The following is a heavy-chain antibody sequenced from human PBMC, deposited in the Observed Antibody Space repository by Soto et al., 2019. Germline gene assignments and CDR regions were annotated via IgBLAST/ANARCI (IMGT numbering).Heavy chain of an antibody. J-gene: IGHJ3*01. CDR2: INHIGIT. D-gene: IGHD1-7*01. Sequence: QVQLQQWGAGLLKPSETLSLTCAVYGGSFSDYYWSWIRQPPGKGLEWIGEINHIGITKYNPSLESRVTISLETPTKSLDTSKNQFSQRLNSVTDADTGVYYCASPNWNYVAFDLWGQGSSVTVSS. CDR3: ASPNWNYVAFDL. V-gene: IGHV4-34*01. CDR1: GGSFSDYY.